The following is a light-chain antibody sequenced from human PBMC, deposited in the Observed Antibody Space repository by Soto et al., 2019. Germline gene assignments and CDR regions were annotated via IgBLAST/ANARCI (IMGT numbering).Light chain of an antibody. Sequence: QSVLTQPRSVSGSPGQSVTISCTGTISDVGGYYYVSWYQQHPGKAPKLMISDVSKRPSGVPDRFSGSKSGNTASLTISGLQTEDEADYYCCSYAGSWVFGGGTKLTVL. CDR2: DVS. V-gene: IGLV2-11*01. CDR1: ISDVGGYYY. J-gene: IGLJ2*01. CDR3: CSYAGSWV.